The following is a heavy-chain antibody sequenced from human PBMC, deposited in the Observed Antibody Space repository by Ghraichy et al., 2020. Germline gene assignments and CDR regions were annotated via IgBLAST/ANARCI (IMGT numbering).Heavy chain of an antibody. CDR2: FDPEDGET. V-gene: IGHV1-24*01. CDR1: GYTLTELS. J-gene: IGHJ4*02. D-gene: IGHD6-19*01. CDR3: ATVLDSSGWSDFDY. Sequence: ASVKVSCKVSGYTLTELSMHWVRQAPGKGLEWMGGFDPEDGETIYAQKFQGRVTMTEDTSTDTAYMELSSLRSEDTAVYYCATVLDSSGWSDFDYWGQGTLVTVSS.